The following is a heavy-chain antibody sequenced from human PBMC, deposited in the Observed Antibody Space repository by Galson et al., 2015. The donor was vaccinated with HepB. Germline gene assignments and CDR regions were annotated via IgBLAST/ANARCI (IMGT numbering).Heavy chain of an antibody. CDR1: GFTFDDYA. CDR2: ISWNSGSI. CDR3: AKDKAHYYYYMDV. Sequence: SLRLSCAASGFTFDDYAMHWVRQAPGKGLEWVSGISWNSGSIGYADSVKGRFTISRDNAKNSLYLQMNSLRAEDTALYYCAKDKAHYYYYMDVWGKGTTVTVSS. J-gene: IGHJ6*03. V-gene: IGHV3-9*01.